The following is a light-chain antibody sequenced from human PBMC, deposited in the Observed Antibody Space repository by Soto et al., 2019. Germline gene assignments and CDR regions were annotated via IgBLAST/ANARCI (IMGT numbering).Light chain of an antibody. CDR3: CSYAGGSLI. J-gene: IGLJ2*01. CDR1: SSDVGGYNY. CDR2: DVN. V-gene: IGLV2-11*01. Sequence: QPVLTQPRSVSGSPGQSVTISCTGTSSDVGGYNYVSWYQQHPDKAPKLVIYDVNGRPSGVPDRFSGSKSGNTASLTISGLQAEDEADYYCCSYAGGSLIFGGGTKLTVL.